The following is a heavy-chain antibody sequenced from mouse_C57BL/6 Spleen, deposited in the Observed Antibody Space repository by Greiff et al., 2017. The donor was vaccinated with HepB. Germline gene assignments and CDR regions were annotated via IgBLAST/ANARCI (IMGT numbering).Heavy chain of an antibody. CDR3: ARSSGYYVYYFDY. D-gene: IGHD2-3*01. V-gene: IGHV1-55*01. J-gene: IGHJ2*01. Sequence: VQLQQSGAELVKPGASVKMSCKASGYTFTSYWITWVKQRPGQGLEWIGDIYPGSGSTNYNEKFKSKATLTVDTSSSTAYMQLSSLTSEDSAVYYCARSSGYYVYYFDYWGQGTTLTVSS. CDR1: GYTFTSYW. CDR2: IYPGSGST.